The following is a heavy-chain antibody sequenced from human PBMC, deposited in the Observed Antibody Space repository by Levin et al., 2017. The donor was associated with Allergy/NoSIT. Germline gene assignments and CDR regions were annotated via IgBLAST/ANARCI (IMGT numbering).Heavy chain of an antibody. Sequence: GESLKISCVVSGFTVSEAWMHWVRQAPGKGLEWVGRVKRTRNGGTTDFSASEKGRFTISRDDSKNMFYLQMNSLKTEDTAVYYCETDDFGGNWGQGTLVTVSS. CDR1: GFTVSEAW. J-gene: IGHJ4*02. CDR3: ETDDFGGN. V-gene: IGHV3-15*01. D-gene: IGHD4-23*01. CDR2: VKRTRNGGTT.